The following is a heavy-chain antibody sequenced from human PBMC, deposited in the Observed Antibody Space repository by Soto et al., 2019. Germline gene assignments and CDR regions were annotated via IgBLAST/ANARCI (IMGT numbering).Heavy chain of an antibody. V-gene: IGHV3-30-3*01. Sequence: QVQLVGSGGGVVQPGRSLRLSCAASGFTFSSYAMHWVRQAPGKGLEWVAVISYDGSNIYYADSVKGRFTVSRDNSKNTLYLQMNSLRAEDTAVYYCAIAAAGTGWYFALWGRGTLVPVSS. CDR2: ISYDGSNI. D-gene: IGHD6-13*01. CDR3: AIAAAGTGWYFAL. CDR1: GFTFSSYA. J-gene: IGHJ2*01.